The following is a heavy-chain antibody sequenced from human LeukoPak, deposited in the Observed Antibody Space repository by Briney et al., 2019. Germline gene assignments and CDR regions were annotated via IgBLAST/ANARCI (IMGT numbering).Heavy chain of an antibody. CDR2: MNRNSVQA. CDR3: ARGPALRRKRVGSRWLDL. J-gene: IGHJ5*02. D-gene: IGHD1-26*01. Sequence: SVTLSCRASGYTFTSYDIHWVRQPAGHGREWMGWMNRNSVQAGNAQKFGARVTMTRDTYMSKGYMELGGLTSGDPAMYYCARGPALRRKRVGSRWLDLWGEGTVVPVP. CDR1: GYTFTSYD. V-gene: IGHV1-8*01.